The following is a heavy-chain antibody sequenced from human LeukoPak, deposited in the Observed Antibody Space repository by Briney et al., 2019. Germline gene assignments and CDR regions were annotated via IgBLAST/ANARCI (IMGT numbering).Heavy chain of an antibody. CDR1: GFTFRTYW. J-gene: IGHJ4*03. CDR3: ASRGLYNWNKGPGYFDY. D-gene: IGHD1/OR15-1a*01. Sequence: GSLSLSCAASGFTFRTYWMHWVRQAPGQGLGWFLRINPAGATTDYAGSVKGRFTISRDNAKNMVYLQMDSLRGEDTAVYYCASRGLYNWNKGPGYFDYWGQGTLVTVSS. V-gene: IGHV3-74*01. CDR2: INPAGATT.